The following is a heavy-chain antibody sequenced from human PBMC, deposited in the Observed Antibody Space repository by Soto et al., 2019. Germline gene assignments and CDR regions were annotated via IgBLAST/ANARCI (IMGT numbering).Heavy chain of an antibody. CDR2: IYPSDSDT. CDR1: GGKVTTYW. D-gene: IGHD5-12*01. J-gene: IGHJ1*01. Sequence: VQRSDESCGGKVTTYWRAWVRQMTGKGLERMGIIYPSDSDTRYSPPFQGQVTISVDKSISTAYLQWSSLKVSDTATYYSRRGSGYPTSWGKRTPVLVSS. V-gene: IGHV5-51*01. CDR3: RRGSGYPTS.